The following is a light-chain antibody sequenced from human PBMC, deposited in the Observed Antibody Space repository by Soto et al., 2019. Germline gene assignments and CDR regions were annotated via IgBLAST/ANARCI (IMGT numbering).Light chain of an antibody. CDR3: QQYTGPPTT. J-gene: IGKJ5*01. Sequence: VLTQSPGTLSLSQGERATLSCRASRSISSTYLAWYQQKPGQAPRLLISAASSRATGIPDRFSGSGSGTDFTLTITRLEPEDSAVYFCQQYTGPPTTFGQGTRLEIK. CDR1: RSISSTY. V-gene: IGKV3-20*01. CDR2: AAS.